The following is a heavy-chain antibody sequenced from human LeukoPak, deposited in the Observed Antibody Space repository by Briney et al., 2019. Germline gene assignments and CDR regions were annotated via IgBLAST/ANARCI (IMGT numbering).Heavy chain of an antibody. CDR1: GGSFSGYY. CDR2: INHSGST. V-gene: IGHV4-34*01. CDR3: ARGRGYSGYDGDYALDC. J-gene: IGHJ4*02. D-gene: IGHD5-12*01. Sequence: SETLSLTCAVYGGSFSGYYWSWIRQPPGKGLEWIGEINHSGSTNYNPSLKSRVTISVDTSKNQFSLKLSSVTAADTAVYYCARGRGYSGYDGDYALDCWGQGTLVTVSS.